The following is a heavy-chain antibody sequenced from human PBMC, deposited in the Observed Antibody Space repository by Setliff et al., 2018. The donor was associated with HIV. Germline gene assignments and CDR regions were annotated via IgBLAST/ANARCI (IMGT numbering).Heavy chain of an antibody. D-gene: IGHD3-22*01. CDR2: IWYNGILQ. J-gene: IGHJ6*03. Sequence: LRLSCEASGFSFRNYGMHWVRQAPGRGLEWVAVIWYNGILQYYVDSVKGRFTVSRDNSKNTLYLQMNSLRAEDTAVYYCARDQIYYDSGSYPFYMDVWGKGTTVTVSS. CDR3: ARDQIYYDSGSYPFYMDV. V-gene: IGHV3-33*01. CDR1: GFSFRNYG.